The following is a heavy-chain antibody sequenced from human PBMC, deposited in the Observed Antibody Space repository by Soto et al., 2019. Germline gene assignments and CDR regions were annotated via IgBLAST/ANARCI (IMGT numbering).Heavy chain of an antibody. CDR3: ARDWREYGMDV. CDR1: GFTVSINY. J-gene: IGHJ6*02. CDR2: IYSGGST. V-gene: IGHV3-53*01. Sequence: GGSLRLSYAASGFTVSINYMSWVRHAPGKGLEWVSVIYSGGSTYYADSVKGRFTISRDNSKNTLYLQMNSLRAEDTAVYCCARDWREYGMDVWGQGTTVTVSS.